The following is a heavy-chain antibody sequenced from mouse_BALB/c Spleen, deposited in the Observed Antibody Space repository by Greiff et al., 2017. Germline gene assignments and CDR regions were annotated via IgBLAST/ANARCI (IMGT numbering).Heavy chain of an antibody. V-gene: IGHV1-9*01. Sequence: QVQLKQSGAELMKPGASVKISCKATGYTFSSYWIEWVKQRPGHGLEWIGEILPGSGSTNYNEKFKGKATFTADTSSNTAYMQLSSLTSEDSAVYYCARWFAYGNYERFAYWGQGTLVTVSA. CDR2: ILPGSGST. J-gene: IGHJ3*01. CDR1: GYTFSSYW. D-gene: IGHD2-10*02. CDR3: ARWFAYGNYERFAY.